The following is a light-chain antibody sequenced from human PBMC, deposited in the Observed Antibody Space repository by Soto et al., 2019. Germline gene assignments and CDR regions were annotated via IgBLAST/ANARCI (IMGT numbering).Light chain of an antibody. Sequence: QSVLTKPPSASGSPGETVTISCTGTSSDVGGYNFVSWYQQHPGKAPKLMTFQVSKRPSGVPDRFSGSKSGNTASLTVSGLQAEDEADYYCSSYAGSNNPYVFGTGTKVTVL. CDR2: QVS. CDR1: SSDVGGYNF. V-gene: IGLV2-8*01. CDR3: SSYAGSNNPYV. J-gene: IGLJ1*01.